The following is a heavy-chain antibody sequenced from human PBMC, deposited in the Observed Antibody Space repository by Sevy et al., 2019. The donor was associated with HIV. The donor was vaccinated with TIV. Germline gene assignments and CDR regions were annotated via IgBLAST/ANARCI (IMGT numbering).Heavy chain of an antibody. J-gene: IGHJ6*02. CDR3: AKDHYDYRTGYYGYYGMDV. Sequence: GWSLRLSCAASGFRFSDYGMHWVRQAPGKGLEWVSLIRFDGSMKYIADSVKGRFTISRDKVKETLYLQMNSLRPEETAVYYCAKDHYDYRTGYYGYYGMDVWGQGTTVTVSS. D-gene: IGHD3-3*01. V-gene: IGHV3-30*02. CDR1: GFRFSDYG. CDR2: IRFDGSMK.